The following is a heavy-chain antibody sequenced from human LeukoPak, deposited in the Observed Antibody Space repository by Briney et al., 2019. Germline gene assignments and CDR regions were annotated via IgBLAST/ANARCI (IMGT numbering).Heavy chain of an antibody. D-gene: IGHD3-9*01. J-gene: IGHJ3*02. CDR2: ISAYNGNT. V-gene: IGHV1-18*01. CDR3: ARDISAREYFDWYTTDAFDI. Sequence: ASVKVFCKASGYTFTSYGISWVRQAPGQGLEWMGWISAYNGNTNYAQKLQGRVTMTTDTSTSTAYMELRSLRSDDTAVYYCARDISAREYFDWYTTDAFDIWGQGTMVTVSS. CDR1: GYTFTSYG.